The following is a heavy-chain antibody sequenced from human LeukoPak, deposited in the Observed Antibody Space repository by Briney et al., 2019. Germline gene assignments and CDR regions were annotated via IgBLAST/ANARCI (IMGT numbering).Heavy chain of an antibody. D-gene: IGHD4-17*01. CDR3: ARATTVTLFDY. V-gene: IGHV1-3*01. Sequence: GASVNVSCKASGYTFTIYAMHWVRQAPGQRLEWMGWINAGNGNTKYSQKFQGRVTITRDTSASTAYMELSSLRSEDTAVYYCARATTVTLFDYWGQGTLVTVSS. CDR2: INAGNGNT. CDR1: GYTFTIYA. J-gene: IGHJ4*02.